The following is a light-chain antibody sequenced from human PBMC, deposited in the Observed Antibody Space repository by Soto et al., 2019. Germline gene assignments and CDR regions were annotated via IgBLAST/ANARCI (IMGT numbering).Light chain of an antibody. CDR3: QQSYNSPQT. CDR2: AAS. CDR1: QTIMTY. V-gene: IGKV1-39*01. J-gene: IGKJ1*01. Sequence: DIQITQSQSSLSASVGDEVTITCRASQTIMTYLNWYQLKPGKPPRLLIYAASSLQSGVPSRFSGSGSGTDFTLTISSLQPEDFATYSCQQSYNSPQTFGRGTKVDIK.